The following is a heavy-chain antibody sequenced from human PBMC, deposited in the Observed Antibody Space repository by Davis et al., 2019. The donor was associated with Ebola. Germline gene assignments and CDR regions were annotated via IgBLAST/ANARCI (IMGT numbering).Heavy chain of an antibody. D-gene: IGHD3-9*01. Sequence: GESLKISCAASGFTFSSHAMSWVRQAPGRGLDWVSGVSSGGDPYYADSVKGRFTLSRDDSKNTLSLRMDSLRAEDTAVYYCAKLNTGYHFDYWGQGSLVTVSS. CDR3: AKLNTGYHFDY. CDR1: GFTFSSHA. CDR2: VSSGGDP. V-gene: IGHV3-23*01. J-gene: IGHJ4*02.